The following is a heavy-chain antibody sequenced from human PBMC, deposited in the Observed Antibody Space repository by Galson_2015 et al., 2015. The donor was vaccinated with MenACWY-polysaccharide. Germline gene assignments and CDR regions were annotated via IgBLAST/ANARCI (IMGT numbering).Heavy chain of an antibody. CDR2: IRFDGSNQ. Sequence: SLRLSCAASGFTFSTYGMHWVRQAPGKGLEWVAFIRFDGSNQYYVDSVRGRFTISRDNSKNTLYLQMNSLRAEDTSVYYCVKAMIEDQLLSSLGGYSGRATQVTVSS. J-gene: IGHJ1*01. CDR3: VKAMIEDQLLSSLGGY. CDR1: GFTFSTYG. D-gene: IGHD2-2*01. V-gene: IGHV3-30*02.